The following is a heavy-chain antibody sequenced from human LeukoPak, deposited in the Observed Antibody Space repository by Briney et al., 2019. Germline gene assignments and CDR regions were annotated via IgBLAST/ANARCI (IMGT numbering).Heavy chain of an antibody. CDR3: LSVGSSARGDY. CDR1: GFTFSSYE. CDR2: ISSSGSTI. V-gene: IGHV3-48*03. Sequence: PGGSLRLSCAASGFTFSSYEMNWVRQAPGKGLEWVSYISSSGSTIYYADSVKGRFTISRDNAKNTLFVQMDRLRTEDTAVYYCLSVGSSARGDYWGQGTLVTVSS. J-gene: IGHJ4*02. D-gene: IGHD6-13*01.